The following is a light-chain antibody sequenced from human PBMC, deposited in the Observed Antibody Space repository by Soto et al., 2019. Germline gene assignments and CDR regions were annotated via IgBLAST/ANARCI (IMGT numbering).Light chain of an antibody. V-gene: IGKV1-5*03. CDR2: KAS. Sequence: DIQMTQSPSTLSASVGDRVTITYRASQSISSWLAWYQQKPGKAPKLLIYKASSLESGVPSRFSGSGSGIEFTLTISSLQPDDFATYYCQQFNSYSLTFGGGTKVEIK. CDR3: QQFNSYSLT. J-gene: IGKJ4*01. CDR1: QSISSW.